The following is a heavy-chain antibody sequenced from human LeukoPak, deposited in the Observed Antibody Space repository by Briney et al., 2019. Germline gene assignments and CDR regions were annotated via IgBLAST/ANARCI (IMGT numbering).Heavy chain of an antibody. Sequence: GRSLRLSCAASGFTFSSYAMHWVRQAPGKGLEWVAVISYDGSNKYYADSVKGRFTISRDNSKNTLYLQMNSLRAEDTAVYYCAKASYDYVWGSHPSHWGQGTLVTVSS. CDR3: AKASYDYVWGSHPSH. CDR1: GFTFSSYA. J-gene: IGHJ4*02. D-gene: IGHD3-16*01. CDR2: ISYDGSNK. V-gene: IGHV3-30-3*01.